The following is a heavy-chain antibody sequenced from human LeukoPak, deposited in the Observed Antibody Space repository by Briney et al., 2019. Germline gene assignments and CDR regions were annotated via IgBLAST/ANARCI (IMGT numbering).Heavy chain of an antibody. V-gene: IGHV1-2*02. Sequence: ASVKVSCKASGYIFTGYYMHWVRQAPGQGLEWMGWINPNSGGTNYARKFQGRVTMTRDTSTSTVYMELSSLRSEDTAVYYCARGWGGKARAFQHWGQGTLVTVSS. J-gene: IGHJ1*01. D-gene: IGHD7-27*01. CDR3: ARGWGGKARAFQH. CDR1: GYIFTGYY. CDR2: INPNSGGT.